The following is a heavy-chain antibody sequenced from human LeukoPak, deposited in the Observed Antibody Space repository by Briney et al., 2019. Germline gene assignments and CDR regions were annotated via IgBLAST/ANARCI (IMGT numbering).Heavy chain of an antibody. V-gene: IGHV4-4*07. J-gene: IGHJ4*02. CDR3: SRHSSIGGVATLDY. D-gene: IGHD1-26*01. CDR1: GGSISNYY. Sequence: SETLSLTCTVSGGSISNYYWSWIRQPAGKGLEWIGRIYSSGTTIYNPSLKSRLTISVDTSKNQCSLKLTSVTAADTAMYYCSRHSSIGGVATLDYWGQGTLVTVSS. CDR2: IYSSGTT.